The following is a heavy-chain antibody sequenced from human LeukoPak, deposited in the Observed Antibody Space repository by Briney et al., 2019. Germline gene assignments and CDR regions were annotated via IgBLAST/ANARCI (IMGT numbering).Heavy chain of an antibody. CDR2: INHSGST. Sequence: SETLSLTCAVYGGSFSGYYWSWIRQPPGKGLEWIGEINHSGSTNYNPSLKSRVTISVDTSKNQFSLKLSSVTAADTAVYYCATSSSWYNIRVYYFDYWGQGTLVTVSS. CDR1: GGSFSGYY. J-gene: IGHJ4*02. V-gene: IGHV4-34*01. D-gene: IGHD6-13*01. CDR3: ATSSSWYNIRVYYFDY.